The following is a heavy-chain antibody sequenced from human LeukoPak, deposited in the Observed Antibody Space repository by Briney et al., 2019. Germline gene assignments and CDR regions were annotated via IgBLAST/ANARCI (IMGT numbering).Heavy chain of an antibody. J-gene: IGHJ4*02. CDR2: IIPIFGTA. CDR1: GGTFSSYA. V-gene: IGHV1-69*06. CDR3: ASAYSSGLGEFDY. D-gene: IGHD6-19*01. Sequence: TVKVSCKASGGTFSSYAISWVRQAPGQGLEWMGGIIPIFGTANYAQKFQGRVTITADKSTSTAYMELSSLRSEDTAVYYCASAYSSGLGEFDYWGQGTLVTVSS.